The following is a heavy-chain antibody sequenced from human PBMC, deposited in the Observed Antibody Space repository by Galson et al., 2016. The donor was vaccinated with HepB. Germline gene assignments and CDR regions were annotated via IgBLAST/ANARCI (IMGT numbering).Heavy chain of an antibody. CDR2: IHHSGNT. CDR3: ARDRAHGEDHHGIFLDY. V-gene: IGHV4-55*08. J-gene: IGHJ4*02. D-gene: IGHD3-3*02. CDR1: GDSISNGDW. Sequence: ETLSLTCAVSGDSISNGDWWNWVRQPPGEGLEWIGQIHHSGNTIYNPSLTSRLNMSVETSRNQFSLNLNFVTVADTAFYYCARDRAHGEDHHGIFLDYWGRGLLLTVSS.